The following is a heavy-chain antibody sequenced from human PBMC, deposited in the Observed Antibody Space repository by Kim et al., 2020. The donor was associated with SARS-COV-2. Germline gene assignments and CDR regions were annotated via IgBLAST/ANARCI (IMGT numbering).Heavy chain of an antibody. CDR3: AAYYDYVWGSYPAVVH. J-gene: IGHJ4*02. V-gene: IGHV4-59*08. CDR1: GGSISSYY. Sequence: SETLSLTCTVSGGSISSYYWSWIRQPPGKGLEWIGYIYYSGSTNYNPSLKSRVTISVDTSKNQFSLKLSSVTAADTAVYYCAAYYDYVWGSYPAVVHWGQGTLVTVSS. D-gene: IGHD3-16*01. CDR2: IYYSGST.